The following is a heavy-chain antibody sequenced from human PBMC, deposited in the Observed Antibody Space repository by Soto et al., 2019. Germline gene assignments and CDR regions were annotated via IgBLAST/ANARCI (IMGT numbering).Heavy chain of an antibody. CDR3: AAVSPLRETTSYRDYRLDV. CDR2: FDPEDGET. CDR1: GYTLTELS. J-gene: IGHJ6*02. D-gene: IGHD1-1*01. V-gene: IGHV1-24*01. Sequence: ASVKVSCKVSGYTLTELSMHWVRQAPGKGLEWMGGFDPEDGETIYAQKFQGRVTMTEDTSTDTAYMELSSLRSEDTAVYYFAAVSPLRETTSYRDYRLDVWGQGTTVTVSS.